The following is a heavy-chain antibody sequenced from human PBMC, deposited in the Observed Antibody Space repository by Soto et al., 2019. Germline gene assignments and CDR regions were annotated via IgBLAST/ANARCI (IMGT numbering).Heavy chain of an antibody. V-gene: IGHV4-39*01. CDR1: GGSFDSSDFY. Sequence: QLQLQESGPGLVKPSETLSLTCSVSGGSFDSSDFYWVWVRQAPGEGLEWIGGTYYRRNTYYNSFLRGRVTLSVDTSKNQFSLRLSSVTAADTAVYYCARHGHWAPFDDWGQGTLVTVSS. J-gene: IGHJ4*02. CDR3: ARHGHWAPFDD. CDR2: TYYRRNT. D-gene: IGHD3-16*01.